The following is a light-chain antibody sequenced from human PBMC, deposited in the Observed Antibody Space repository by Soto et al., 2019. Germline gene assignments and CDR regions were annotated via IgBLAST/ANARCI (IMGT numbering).Light chain of an antibody. CDR3: QQYSDWRPQ. J-gene: IGKJ1*01. Sequence: EIVMMQSPATLSVSPGERATLFCRASHSVSSSLAWYQQKPGQAPRLLIHGASTRATGIPARFSGSGSGTEFTLTISSLQSEDFAVYYCQQYSDWRPQFGQGTKVEIK. CDR2: GAS. CDR1: HSVSSS. V-gene: IGKV3-15*01.